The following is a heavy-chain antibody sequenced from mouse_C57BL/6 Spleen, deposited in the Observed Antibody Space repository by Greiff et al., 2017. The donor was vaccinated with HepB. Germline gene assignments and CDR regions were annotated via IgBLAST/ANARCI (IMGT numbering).Heavy chain of an antibody. D-gene: IGHD1-1*01. CDR3: ARYHYGSSFFDY. J-gene: IGHJ2*01. V-gene: IGHV7-3*01. CDR1: GFTFTDYY. CDR2: IRNKANGYTT. Sequence: EVKLVESGGGLVQPGGSLSLSCAASGFTFTDYYMSWVRQPPGKALEWLGFIRNKANGYTTEYSASVKGRFTISRDNSQSILYLQMNALRAEDSATYYCARYHYGSSFFDYWGQGTTLTVSS.